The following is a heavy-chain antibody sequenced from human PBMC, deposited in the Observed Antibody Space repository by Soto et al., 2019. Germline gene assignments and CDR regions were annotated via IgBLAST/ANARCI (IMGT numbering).Heavy chain of an antibody. V-gene: IGHV3-23*01. Sequence: TVKGKAMTRVGQAPGKKLEWVSAICSTGRNTYYEDSVKGRLPISGDNSKTPLYLQMNSLRAEDRAVYYCALPFLPCPFRTAARSGNYSFDTDFRGQGTTVPV. CDR1: TVKGKA. CDR2: ICSTGRNT. CDR3: ALPFLPCPFRTAARSGNYSFDTDF. J-gene: IGHJ6*02. D-gene: IGHD3-22*01.